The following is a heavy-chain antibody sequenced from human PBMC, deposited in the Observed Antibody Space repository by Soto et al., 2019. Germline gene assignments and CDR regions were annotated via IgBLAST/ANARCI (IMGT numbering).Heavy chain of an antibody. CDR2: IYYSGST. CDR3: ASQYSGYDDDYYYYYYMDV. D-gene: IGHD5-12*01. CDR1: GGSISSSSYY. J-gene: IGHJ6*03. Sequence: QLQLQESGPGLVKSSETLSLTCTVSGGSISSSSYYWGWIRQPPGKGLEWIGNIYYSGSTYYNPSLKSRVTISVDTSKNQFSLKLSSVTAANTAVYYCASQYSGYDDDYYYYYYMDVWGKGTTVTVSS. V-gene: IGHV4-39*01.